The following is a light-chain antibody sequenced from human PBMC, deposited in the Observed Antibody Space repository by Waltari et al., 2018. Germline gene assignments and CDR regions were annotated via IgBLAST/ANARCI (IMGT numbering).Light chain of an antibody. J-gene: IGLJ1*01. CDR1: SRHLGDPNY. CDR3: ASYAGTNPYV. V-gene: IGLV2-14*03. CDR2: EVL. Sequence: QSTLTQPASVSGSPGQSITIPFTGSSRHLGDPNYVSWFQQHPPKVPKLLIYEVLNRPSGVSARFSGSKSGTTAFLTISGLQTDDEASYYCASYAGTNPYVFGTGT.